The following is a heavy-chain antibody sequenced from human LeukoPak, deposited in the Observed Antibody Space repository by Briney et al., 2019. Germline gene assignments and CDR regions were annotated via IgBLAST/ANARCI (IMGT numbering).Heavy chain of an antibody. CDR3: ARDLMTTVTTVDY. D-gene: IGHD4-17*01. J-gene: IGHJ4*02. Sequence: PGWSLRLSCAASGFTFSSYSMNWVRQAPGKGLEWVSSISSSSSYIYYADSVKGRFTISRDNAKNSLYLQMNSLRAEDTAVYYCARDLMTTVTTVDYWGQGALVTVSS. CDR1: GFTFSSYS. CDR2: ISSSSSYI. V-gene: IGHV3-21*01.